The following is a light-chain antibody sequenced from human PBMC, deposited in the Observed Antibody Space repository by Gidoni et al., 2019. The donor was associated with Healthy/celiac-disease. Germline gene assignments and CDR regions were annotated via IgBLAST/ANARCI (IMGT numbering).Light chain of an antibody. V-gene: IGKV3-15*01. J-gene: IGKJ4*01. CDR2: GAS. Sequence: EIVMTQYPATLSVAPGERATLSCRASQSVSSNLAWYQQTPGQAPRLLIYGASTRATGIPARFSGSGSGTEFTLTISGLQSEDFAVYYCQQYNNWPSLTFGGGTKVEIK. CDR1: QSVSSN. CDR3: QQYNNWPSLT.